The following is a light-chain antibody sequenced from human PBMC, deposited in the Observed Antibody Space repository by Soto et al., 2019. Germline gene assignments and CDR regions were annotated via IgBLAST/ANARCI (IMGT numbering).Light chain of an antibody. CDR3: SSYAGGNNLV. CDR1: SCDVGGYNY. V-gene: IGLV2-8*01. CDR2: EVS. Sequence: QSALTQPPSASGSPGQSVTISCTGTSCDVGGYNYVSWYQQHPGKAPKLMIYEVSKRPSGVPDRFSGSKSGNTASLTVSGLQAEDEADYYCSSYAGGNNLVFGGGTKLTVL. J-gene: IGLJ2*01.